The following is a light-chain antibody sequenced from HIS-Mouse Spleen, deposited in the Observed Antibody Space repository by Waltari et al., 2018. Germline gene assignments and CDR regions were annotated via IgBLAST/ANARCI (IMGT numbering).Light chain of an antibody. CDR3: QQYNSYSRT. CDR2: KAS. CDR1: QSISSW. V-gene: IGKV1-5*03. J-gene: IGKJ1*01. Sequence: DIQMTQPPSPLSASVGARVTITCRASQSISSWLAWYQQKPGKAPKLLIYKASSLESGVPSRFSGSGSGTEFTLTISSLQPDDFATYYCQQYNSYSRTFGQGTKVEIK.